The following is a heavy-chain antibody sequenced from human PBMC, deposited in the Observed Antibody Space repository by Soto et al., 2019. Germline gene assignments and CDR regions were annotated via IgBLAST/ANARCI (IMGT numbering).Heavy chain of an antibody. CDR1: GFTFSDYY. CDR3: AISRYSSSWYYFDY. CDR2: ISSSGASI. V-gene: IGHV3-11*01. J-gene: IGHJ4*02. D-gene: IGHD6-13*01. Sequence: GGSLRLSCAASGFTFSDYYMSWIRQAPGKGLEWVSYISSSGASIYYADSVKGRFTISRDNSKNTLYLQMNSLRAEDTAVYYCAISRYSSSWYYFDYWGQGTLVTVS.